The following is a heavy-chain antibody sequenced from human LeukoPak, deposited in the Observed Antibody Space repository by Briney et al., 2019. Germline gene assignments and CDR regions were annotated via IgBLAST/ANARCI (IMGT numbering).Heavy chain of an antibody. Sequence: ASVKVSCKASGCTFTGYYMHWVRQAPGQGLEWMGRISPNSGGTNYAQKFQGRVTMTRDTSISTAYMELSRLRSDDTAVYYCARGLRYNWNRQGVDYWGQGTLVTVSS. CDR3: ARGLRYNWNRQGVDY. D-gene: IGHD1-20*01. CDR2: ISPNSGGT. V-gene: IGHV1-2*06. J-gene: IGHJ4*02. CDR1: GCTFTGYY.